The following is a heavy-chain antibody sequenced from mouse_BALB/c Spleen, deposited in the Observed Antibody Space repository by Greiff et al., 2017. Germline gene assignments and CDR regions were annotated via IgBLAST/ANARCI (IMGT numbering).Heavy chain of an antibody. CDR3: ARSDRYGDYYAMDY. V-gene: IGHV5-17*02. CDR1: GFTFSSFG. CDR2: ISSGSSTI. J-gene: IGHJ4*01. Sequence: EVQGVESGGGLVQPGGSRKLSCAASGFTFSSFGMHWVRQAPEKGLEWVAYISSGSSTIYYADTVKGRFTISRDNPKNTLFLQMTSLRSEDTAMYYCARSDRYGDYYAMDYWGQGTSVTVSS. D-gene: IGHD2-14*01.